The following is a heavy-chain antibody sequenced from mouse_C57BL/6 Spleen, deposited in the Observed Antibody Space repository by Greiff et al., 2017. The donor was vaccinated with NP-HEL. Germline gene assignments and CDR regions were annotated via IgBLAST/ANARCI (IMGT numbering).Heavy chain of an antibody. CDR3: ARYMESHFDY. J-gene: IGHJ2*01. CDR2: IRNKANGYTT. CDR1: GFTFTDYY. Sequence: EVMLVESGGGLVQPGGSLSLSCAASGFTFTDYYMSWVRQPPGKALEWLGFIRNKANGYTTEYSASVKGRFTISRDNSQSILYLQMNALRAEDSATYYCARYMESHFDYWGQGTTLTVSS. V-gene: IGHV7-3*01.